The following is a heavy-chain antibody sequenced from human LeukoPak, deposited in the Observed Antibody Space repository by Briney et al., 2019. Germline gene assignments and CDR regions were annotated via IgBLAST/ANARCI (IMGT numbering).Heavy chain of an antibody. Sequence: ASVKVSCKASGYTFTGYYMHWVRQAPGQGLEWMGRINPNRGGTNYAQKFQGRVTMTRDTSISTAYMELSRLRSDDTAVYYCARVEGAVAGDDYWGQGTLVTVSS. D-gene: IGHD6-19*01. J-gene: IGHJ4*02. CDR3: ARVEGAVAGDDY. CDR1: GYTFTGYY. CDR2: INPNRGGT. V-gene: IGHV1-2*06.